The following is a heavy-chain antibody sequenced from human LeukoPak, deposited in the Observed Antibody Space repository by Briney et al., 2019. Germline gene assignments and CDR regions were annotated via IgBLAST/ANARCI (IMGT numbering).Heavy chain of an antibody. D-gene: IGHD3-16*01. CDR3: ASGRQLGY. J-gene: IGHJ4*02. CDR1: GFTFTNYA. CDR2: IGGSGNNI. Sequence: GGSLRLSCAASGFTFTNYAMSWVRQAPGKGLEWVSLIGGSGNNIYYAESVKGRFTISRDNSKNTLYLQMNSLRAEDTALYYCASGRQLGYWGQGTLVTVSS. V-gene: IGHV3-23*01.